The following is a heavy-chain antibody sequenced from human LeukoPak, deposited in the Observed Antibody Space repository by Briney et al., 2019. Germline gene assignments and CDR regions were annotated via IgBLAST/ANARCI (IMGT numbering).Heavy chain of an antibody. CDR1: GFTFSNYA. Sequence: GGSLRLSCSVSGFTFSNYAMHWIRQAPGKGLEYVSGISSNGGRTYYADSVKGRFTISRDNSKNTMYVQMSTLRVEDTAVYYCVKDPHSSGRYYFDYWGQGTLVTVSS. CDR2: ISSNGGRT. V-gene: IGHV3-64*05. J-gene: IGHJ4*02. CDR3: VKDPHSSGRYYFDY. D-gene: IGHD6-19*01.